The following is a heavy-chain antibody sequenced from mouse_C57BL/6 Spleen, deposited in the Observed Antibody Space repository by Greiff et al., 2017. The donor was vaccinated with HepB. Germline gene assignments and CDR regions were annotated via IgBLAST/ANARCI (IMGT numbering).Heavy chain of an antibody. D-gene: IGHD4-1*01. V-gene: IGHV1-53*01. Sequence: QVHVKQPGTELVKPGASVKLSCKASGYTFTSYWMHWVKQRPGQGLEWIGNINPSNGGTNYNEKFKSKATLTVDKSSSTAYMQLSSLTSEDSAVYYCARSSWDFYYFDYWGQGTTLTVSS. CDR3: ARSSWDFYYFDY. CDR1: GYTFTSYW. CDR2: INPSNGGT. J-gene: IGHJ2*01.